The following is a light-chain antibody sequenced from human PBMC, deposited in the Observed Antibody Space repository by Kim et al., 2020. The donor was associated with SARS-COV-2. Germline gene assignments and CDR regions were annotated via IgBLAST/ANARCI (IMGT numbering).Light chain of an antibody. CDR3: QVWDSSSDHRVV. V-gene: IGLV3-21*04. Sequence: PGKTARVSCGGNSIGSKSVHWYQQKSGQAPVLVIYYDSDRPSGIPERFSGSNSGNTATRTISRVEAGDEADYYCQVWDSSSDHRVVFGGGTQPTVL. J-gene: IGLJ2*01. CDR1: SIGSKS. CDR2: YDS.